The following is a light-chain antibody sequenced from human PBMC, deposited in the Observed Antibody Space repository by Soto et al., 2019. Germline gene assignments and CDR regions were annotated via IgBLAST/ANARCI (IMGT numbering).Light chain of an antibody. CDR2: GAS. CDR1: QSVSSN. Sequence: EIVFTQSPDTLSLSPGESGTLSCRASQSVSSNLAWFQQKPGQAPRLLIYGASTRATGIPARFSGSGSGTEFTLTISSLQSEDFAAYYCQQYNKWHPWTFGQGTKVDI. J-gene: IGKJ1*01. CDR3: QQYNKWHPWT. V-gene: IGKV3-15*01.